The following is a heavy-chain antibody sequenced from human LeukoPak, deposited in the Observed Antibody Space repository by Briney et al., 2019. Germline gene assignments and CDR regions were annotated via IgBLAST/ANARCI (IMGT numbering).Heavy chain of an antibody. D-gene: IGHD6-13*01. Sequence: SETLSLTCTVYGGSISSYYWSWIRQPPGKGLEWMGYIYYSGSTNYNPSLKSRVTISVDTSKNQFSLKLSSVTAADTAVYYCARLSLYSSSWYPYYMDVWGKGTTVTVSS. J-gene: IGHJ6*03. CDR2: IYYSGST. V-gene: IGHV4-59*01. CDR1: GGSISSYY. CDR3: ARLSLYSSSWYPYYMDV.